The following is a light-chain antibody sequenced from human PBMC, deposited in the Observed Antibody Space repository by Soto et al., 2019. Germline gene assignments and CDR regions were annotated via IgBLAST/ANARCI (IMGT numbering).Light chain of an antibody. CDR1: SSDVGGYNY. J-gene: IGLJ1*01. V-gene: IGLV2-11*01. CDR2: DVN. CDR3: SSYAGNFHFV. Sequence: QSVLTQPRSVSGSPGQSVTISCTGTSSDVGGYNYVSWYQQHPGKAPKHIIYDVNKRPSGVPGRLSASKSGNTASLTISGLQAEDEADYYCSSYAGNFHFVFGSGPKVTVL.